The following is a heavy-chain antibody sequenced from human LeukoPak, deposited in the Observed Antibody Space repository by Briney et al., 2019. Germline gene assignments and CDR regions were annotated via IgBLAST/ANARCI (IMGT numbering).Heavy chain of an antibody. D-gene: IGHD2-2*01. CDR3: ARHRGSCSSGCSNWYLDL. V-gene: IGHV3-33*08. CDR2: IWDDGSNK. J-gene: IGHJ2*01. Sequence: GGSLRLSCAASGFTFSSYSMNWVRQAPGKGLEWVAIIWDDGSNKYHADSVKGRFTISRDNSRNTLYLQMNSLSAEDTAVYYCARHRGSCSSGCSNWYLDLWGRGTLVNVFS. CDR1: GFTFSSYS.